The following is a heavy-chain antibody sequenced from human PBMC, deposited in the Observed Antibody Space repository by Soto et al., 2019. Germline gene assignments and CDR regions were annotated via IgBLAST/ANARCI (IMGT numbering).Heavy chain of an antibody. CDR2: LYHSGST. CDR3: ARKASGAVFDP. V-gene: IGHV4-4*02. Sequence: QVQLQESGPGLVKPSGTLSLTCAVSGGSISSSNWWSWVRQPPGKGLEWIGGLYHSGSTNHNPSLKSVVAISVEKSKNQFSLKLSSVTAADTAVYDCARKASGAVFDPWCQGTLVTVSS. CDR1: GGSISSSNW. D-gene: IGHD3-10*01. J-gene: IGHJ5*02.